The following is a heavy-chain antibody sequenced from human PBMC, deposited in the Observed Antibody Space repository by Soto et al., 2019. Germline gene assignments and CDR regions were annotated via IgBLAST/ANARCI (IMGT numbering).Heavy chain of an antibody. D-gene: IGHD2-15*01. CDR3: AGHGGYSY. J-gene: IGHJ4*02. CDR1: GFTLRTNG. CDR2: ILGSGGDT. Sequence: PGGSLRLSCAATGFTLRTNGMSWFRQAPGKGLEWVSSILGSGGDTYYADSLKGRFTISGDNSKNRLYLQLNSLGAEDTALYYCAGHGGYSYLGQGTLVTVSS. V-gene: IGHV3-23*01.